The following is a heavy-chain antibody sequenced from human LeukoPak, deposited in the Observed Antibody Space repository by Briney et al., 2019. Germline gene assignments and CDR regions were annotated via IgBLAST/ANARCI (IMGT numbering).Heavy chain of an antibody. Sequence: GGSLRLSCAASGFTFSSYEMNWVRQAPGKGLEWVSYISSSGSTIYYADSVKGRFTISRDNAKNSLYLQMNSLRAEDTAVYYCARDGGAHYYDSSGHPNWGQGTLVTVSS. J-gene: IGHJ4*02. CDR1: GFTFSSYE. D-gene: IGHD3-22*01. CDR2: ISSSGSTI. V-gene: IGHV3-48*03. CDR3: ARDGGAHYYDSSGHPN.